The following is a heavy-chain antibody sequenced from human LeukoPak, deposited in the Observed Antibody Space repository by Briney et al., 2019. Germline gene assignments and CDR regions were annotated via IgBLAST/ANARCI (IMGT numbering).Heavy chain of an antibody. CDR2: ISYDGSNK. CDR3: ARDGEGLDY. Sequence: HPGGSLRLSCAASGFTFSSYAMHWVRQAPGKGLEWVAVISYDGSNKYYADSVKGRFTISRDNSKNTLYLQMNSLRAEDTAVYYCARDGEGLDYWGQGTLVTVSS. D-gene: IGHD3-10*01. J-gene: IGHJ4*02. CDR1: GFTFSSYA. V-gene: IGHV3-30-3*01.